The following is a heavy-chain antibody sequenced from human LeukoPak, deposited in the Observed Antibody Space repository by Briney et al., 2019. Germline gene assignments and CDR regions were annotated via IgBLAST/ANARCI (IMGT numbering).Heavy chain of an antibody. CDR3: AREVDTADFDY. J-gene: IGHJ4*02. D-gene: IGHD5-18*01. V-gene: IGHV4-39*07. CDR2: IYYSGST. Sequence: SETLSLTCTVSGGSISSSSYYWGWIRQPPGKGLEWIGNIYYSGSTYYNPSLKSRVTISVDTSKNQFSLKLSSVTAADTAIYYCAREVDTADFDYWGQGTLVTVSS. CDR1: GGSISSSSYY.